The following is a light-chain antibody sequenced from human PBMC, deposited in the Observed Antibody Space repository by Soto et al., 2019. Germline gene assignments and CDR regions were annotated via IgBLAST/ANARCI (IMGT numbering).Light chain of an antibody. CDR1: SSNIGAGYD. J-gene: IGLJ1*01. Sequence: QSVLTQPPSVSGAPGQRVTISCTGSSSNIGAGYDVHWYQQLPGTAPKLLIYGNSNRPSGVPDRFSGSKSGTSASLAITGLQAEDEADYYCHSYDSSYVFGTGTKVTVL. V-gene: IGLV1-40*01. CDR3: HSYDSSYV. CDR2: GNS.